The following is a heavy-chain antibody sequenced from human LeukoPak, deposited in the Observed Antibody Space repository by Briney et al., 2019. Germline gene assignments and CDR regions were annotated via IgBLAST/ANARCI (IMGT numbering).Heavy chain of an antibody. D-gene: IGHD3-10*01. Sequence: SETLSLTCTVSGGSISSSSYYWGWIRQPPGKGLEWIGNIYYSGSTYYNPSLKSRVTISVDTSKNQFSLKLSSVTAADTAVYYCASMVRGVKVDYWGQGTLVTVSS. J-gene: IGHJ4*02. CDR1: GGSISSSSYY. V-gene: IGHV4-39*01. CDR3: ASMVRGVKVDY. CDR2: IYYSGST.